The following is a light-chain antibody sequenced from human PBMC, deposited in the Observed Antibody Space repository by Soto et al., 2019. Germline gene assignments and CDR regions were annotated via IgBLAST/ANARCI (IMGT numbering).Light chain of an antibody. CDR3: QHDNSCA. J-gene: IGKJ1*01. CDR2: KAS. Sequence: QMTQSPSTLSASVGERVTITCRASQTIGAFLAWYQLKPGKAPNLLISKASNLKDGVPSRFSDSGSGTEFTLTITSLQPADFAPYYCQHDNSCAFGQGTKVEI. V-gene: IGKV1-5*03. CDR1: QTIGAF.